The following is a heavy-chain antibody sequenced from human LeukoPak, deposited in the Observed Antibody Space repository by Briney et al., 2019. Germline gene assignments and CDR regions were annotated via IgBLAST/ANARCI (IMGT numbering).Heavy chain of an antibody. D-gene: IGHD5-18*01. CDR2: ISGSAVST. V-gene: IGHV3-23*01. CDR1: GFTFSSYA. Sequence: GGSPRLSCAASGFTFSSYAITWVRQAPGKGLEWVSTISGSAVSTYYADSVKGRFTISRDNSKNTVYLQMNTLRAEDTAVYYCAKDSGYSFGFDYWGQGTLVTVSS. J-gene: IGHJ4*02. CDR3: AKDSGYSFGFDY.